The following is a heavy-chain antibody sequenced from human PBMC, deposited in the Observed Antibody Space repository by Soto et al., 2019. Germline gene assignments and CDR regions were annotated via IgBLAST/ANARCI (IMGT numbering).Heavy chain of an antibody. CDR1: GGSISSGDYY. Sequence: PSETLSLTCTVSGGSISSGDYYWSWIRQPPGKGLEWIGYIYYSGSTYYNPSLKSRVTISVDTSKNQFSLKLSSVTAADTAVYYCARVSSAAIGVVVDYWGQGTLVTVSS. D-gene: IGHD2-2*02. J-gene: IGHJ4*02. CDR2: IYYSGST. CDR3: ARVSSAAIGVVVDY. V-gene: IGHV4-30-4*01.